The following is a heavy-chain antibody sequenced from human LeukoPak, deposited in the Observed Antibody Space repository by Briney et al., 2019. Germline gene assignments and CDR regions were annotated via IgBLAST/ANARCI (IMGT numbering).Heavy chain of an antibody. CDR2: IYYSGST. J-gene: IGHJ5*02. D-gene: IGHD2-15*01. CDR3: ARDRGLAERWFDP. V-gene: IGHV4-61*08. CDR1: GGSISSGDYY. Sequence: SETLSLTCTVSGGSISSGDYYWSWIRQPPGKGLEWIGYIYYSGSTNYNPSLKSRVTISVDTSKNQFSLKLSSVTAADTAVYYCARDRGLAERWFDPWGQGTLVTVSS.